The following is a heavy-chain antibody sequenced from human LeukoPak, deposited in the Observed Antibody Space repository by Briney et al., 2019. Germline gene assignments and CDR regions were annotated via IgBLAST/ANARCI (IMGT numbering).Heavy chain of an antibody. J-gene: IGHJ6*02. Sequence: ASVKVSCKASGYTFTGDYMHWVRQPPAQGLEWMGRINPNSGGPNYAQKFRGRVAMTRDTSIRTDSMEPMRLRADDTPVDYCPRDLEWELLYGKDVWRQGTTVAASS. CDR3: PRDLEWELLYGKDV. CDR1: GYTFTGDY. V-gene: IGHV1-2*06. D-gene: IGHD1-26*01. CDR2: INPNSGGP.